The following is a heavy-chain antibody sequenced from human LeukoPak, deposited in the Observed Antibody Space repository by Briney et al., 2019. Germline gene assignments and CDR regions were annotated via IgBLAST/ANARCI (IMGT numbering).Heavy chain of an antibody. CDR2: FGTRSTSV. J-gene: IGHJ4*02. CDR1: GFTFSGYS. Sequence: GGSLRLSCTASGFTFSGYSMSWIRQAPGKGLEWVSSFGTRSTSVYHAGSVKGRFAISRDNAKNSLYLQMNSLRAEDTALYYCAREVSEGFDFWGQGTLVTVSS. D-gene: IGHD3-22*01. CDR3: AREVSEGFDF. V-gene: IGHV3-21*01.